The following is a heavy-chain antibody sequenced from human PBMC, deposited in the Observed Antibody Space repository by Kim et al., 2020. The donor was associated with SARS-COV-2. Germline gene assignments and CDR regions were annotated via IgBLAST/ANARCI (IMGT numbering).Heavy chain of an antibody. CDR1: GYSISSGYY. J-gene: IGHJ3*02. CDR3: ARDFPPAVNDAFDI. Sequence: SETLSLTCTVSGYSISSGYYWGWIRQPPGKGLEWIGSIYHSGSTYNNPSLKSRVTISVDTSKNQFSLKLSSVTAADTAVYYCARDFPPAVNDAFDIWGQGAMVTVSS. CDR2: IYHSGST. V-gene: IGHV4-38-2*02.